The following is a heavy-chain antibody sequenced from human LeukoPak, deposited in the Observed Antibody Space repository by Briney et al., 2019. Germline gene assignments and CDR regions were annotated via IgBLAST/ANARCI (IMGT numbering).Heavy chain of an antibody. CDR2: INHTGST. J-gene: IGHJ1*01. V-gene: IGHV4-34*01. CDR1: GGSFSGY. Sequence: SETLSLTCAVYGGSFSGYWSWIRQPPGRGLEWIGEINHTGSTNYNPSLKSRVTISVDTSKNQFSLKLSSVTAADTAVYYCARRSHYSGWYVWGQGTLVTVSS. D-gene: IGHD6-19*01. CDR3: ARRSHYSGWYV.